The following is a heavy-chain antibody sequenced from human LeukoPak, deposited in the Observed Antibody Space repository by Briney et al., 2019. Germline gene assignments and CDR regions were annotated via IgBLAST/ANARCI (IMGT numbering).Heavy chain of an antibody. CDR2: IYYSGST. Sequence: SETLSLTCTVSGGSISSYYWSWIRQPPGKGLEWIGYIYYSGSTNYNPSLKSRVTISVDTSKNQFSLKLSSVTAADTAVYYCARGGITMVRGIYFDYWGQGILVTVSS. CDR3: ARGGITMVRGIYFDY. J-gene: IGHJ4*02. D-gene: IGHD3-10*01. CDR1: GGSISSYY. V-gene: IGHV4-59*12.